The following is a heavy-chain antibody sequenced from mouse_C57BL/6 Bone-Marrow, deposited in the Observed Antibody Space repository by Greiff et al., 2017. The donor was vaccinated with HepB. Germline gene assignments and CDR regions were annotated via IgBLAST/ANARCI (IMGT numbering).Heavy chain of an antibody. CDR1: GYTFTDYY. V-gene: IGHV1-19*01. CDR2: INPYNGGT. Sequence: EVQRVESGPVLVKPGASVKMSCKASGYTFTDYYMNWVKQSHGKSLEWIGVINPYNGGTSYNQKFKGKATLTVDKSSSTAYMELNSLTSEDSAVYYCASYFDYWGQGTTLTVSS. J-gene: IGHJ2*01. CDR3: ASYFDY.